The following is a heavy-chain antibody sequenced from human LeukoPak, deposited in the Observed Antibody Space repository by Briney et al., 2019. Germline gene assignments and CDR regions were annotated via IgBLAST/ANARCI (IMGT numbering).Heavy chain of an antibody. V-gene: IGHV4-38-2*02. CDR2: IYHSGGT. CDR3: ARTREMVYAPDY. Sequence: SETLSLTCTVSGYSISSGYYWGWIRQPPGKGLEWIGSIYHSGGTYYNPSLKSRVTISVDTSKNQFSLKLSSVTAADTAVYYCARTREMVYAPDYWGQGTLVTVSS. CDR1: GYSISSGYY. J-gene: IGHJ4*02. D-gene: IGHD2-8*01.